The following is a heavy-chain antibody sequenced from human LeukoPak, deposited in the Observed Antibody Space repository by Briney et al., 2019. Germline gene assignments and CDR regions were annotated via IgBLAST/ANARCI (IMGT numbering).Heavy chain of an antibody. CDR2: IYHSGDT. V-gene: IGHV4-38-2*01. J-gene: IGHJ1*01. CDR3: AGRGQRYFRD. Sequence: SETLSLTCAVSGYSISSGYYWGWIRQPPGKGLQWIGSIYHSGDTYYKPSLKSRVTMSVDTSKNQFSLRLTSVTAADTAVYYCAGRGQRYFRDWGQGTLVTVSS. CDR1: GYSISSGYY.